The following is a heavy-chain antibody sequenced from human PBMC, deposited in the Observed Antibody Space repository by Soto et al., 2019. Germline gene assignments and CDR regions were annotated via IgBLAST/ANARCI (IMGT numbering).Heavy chain of an antibody. CDR2: ISGSGGST. CDR1: GFTFSSYA. V-gene: IGHV3-23*01. CDR3: AKDPRRDILTGYPDY. D-gene: IGHD3-9*01. Sequence: GGSLRLSCAASGFTFSSYAMSWVRQAPGKGLEWVSAISGSGGSTYYADSVKGRLTISRDNSKNTLYLQMNSLRAEDTAVYYCAKDPRRDILTGYPDYWGQGPLVTVSS. J-gene: IGHJ4*02.